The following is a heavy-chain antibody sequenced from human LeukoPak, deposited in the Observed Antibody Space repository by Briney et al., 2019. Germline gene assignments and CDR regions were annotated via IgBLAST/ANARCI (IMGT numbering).Heavy chain of an antibody. Sequence: GESLKISCKLSGYSLTSYWIGWARQMPGKRLEWMGIINPGRSETQYSPSFQGQVTISVDRSITTAYLQWSSLEVSDTATYYCATTGYSSHWEYYWGQGSLVTVSS. CDR1: GYSLTSYW. J-gene: IGHJ4*02. CDR2: INPGRSET. V-gene: IGHV5-51*01. CDR3: ATTGYSSHWEYY. D-gene: IGHD6-13*01.